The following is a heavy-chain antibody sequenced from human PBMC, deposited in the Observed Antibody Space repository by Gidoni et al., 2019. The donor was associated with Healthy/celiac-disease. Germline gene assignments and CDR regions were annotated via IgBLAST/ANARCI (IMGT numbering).Heavy chain of an antibody. V-gene: IGHV3-23*01. D-gene: IGHD2-15*01. J-gene: IGHJ4*02. CDR2: ISGSGGST. Sequence: VQLLESVRGLVQPGGSLRLPCPASGFTFSSYAMSWVRQAPGKGLEWVSAISGSGGSTYYADSVKGRFTSSRDNSKNTLYLQMNSLRAEDTAVYYCAKAGWQGYCSGGSCHFDYWGQGTLVTVSS. CDR3: AKAGWQGYCSGGSCHFDY. CDR1: GFTFSSYA.